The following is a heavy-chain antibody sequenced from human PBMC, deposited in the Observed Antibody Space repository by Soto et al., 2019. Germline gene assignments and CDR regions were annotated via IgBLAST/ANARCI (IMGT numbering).Heavy chain of an antibody. Sequence: SVKVSCKASGGTFSSYAISWVRQAPGQGLEWMGGIITIFGTANYAQKFQGRVTITADKSTSTAYMELSSLRSEDTAVYYCARALGDTAMDYYYYGMDVWGQGTTVTV. V-gene: IGHV1-69*06. J-gene: IGHJ6*02. CDR2: IITIFGTA. CDR3: ARALGDTAMDYYYYGMDV. CDR1: GGTFSSYA. D-gene: IGHD5-18*01.